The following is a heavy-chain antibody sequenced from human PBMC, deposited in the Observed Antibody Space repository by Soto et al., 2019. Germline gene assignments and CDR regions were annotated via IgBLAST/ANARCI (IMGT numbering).Heavy chain of an antibody. V-gene: IGHV1-46*01. D-gene: IGHD6-13*01. CDR2: INPSGGST. CDR3: AQQLDGANFQH. Sequence: QVQLVQSGAEVKKPGASVKVSCKASGYTFTSYYMHWVRQAPGQGLEWMGIINPSGGSTSYAQKCQGRVTMTRDTSTSTVYMELSSLRSEDTAVYYCAQQLDGANFQHWGQGTLVTVSS. J-gene: IGHJ1*01. CDR1: GYTFTSYY.